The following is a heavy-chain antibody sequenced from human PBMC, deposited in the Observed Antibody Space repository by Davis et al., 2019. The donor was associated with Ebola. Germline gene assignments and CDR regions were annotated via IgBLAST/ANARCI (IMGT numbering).Heavy chain of an antibody. D-gene: IGHD3-22*01. Sequence: SETLSLTCTVPGGSINNYYWSWIRQPPGKGLEWIGYIYYSETSTYNPSLKSRVTISGDTSKNQFSLKLTSVTTDDTAVYYCARGIPHYDDSGYSYPRFFDHWGRGTLVTVSS. CDR1: GGSINNYY. V-gene: IGHV4-59*01. CDR3: ARGIPHYDDSGYSYPRFFDH. J-gene: IGHJ4*02. CDR2: IYYSETS.